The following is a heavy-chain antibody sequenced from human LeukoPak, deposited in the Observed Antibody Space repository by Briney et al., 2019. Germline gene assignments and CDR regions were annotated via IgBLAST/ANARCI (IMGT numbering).Heavy chain of an antibody. CDR1: GGSISSYY. CDR3: AREQTANIDC. V-gene: IGHV4-39*07. CDR2: IYYSGST. J-gene: IGHJ4*02. D-gene: IGHD5-18*01. Sequence: SETLSLTCTVSGGSISSYYWGWIRQPPGKGLEWIGSIYYSGSTYYNPSLKSRVTISVDTSKNQFSLKLSSVTAADTAVYYCAREQTANIDCWGQGTLVTVSS.